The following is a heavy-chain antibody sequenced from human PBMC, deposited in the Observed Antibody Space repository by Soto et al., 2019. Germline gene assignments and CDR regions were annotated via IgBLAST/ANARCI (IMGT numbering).Heavy chain of an antibody. V-gene: IGHV3-23*01. J-gene: IGHJ5*02. CDR3: AEWARYCSGADCRA. Sequence: EVQLLESGGGLVQPGGSLRLSCAASGFPFSSRAMSWVRQAPGKGLEWGSAISGSGTITYYADSVKGRFTISRDTSKNTLYLQMNSLRADATAVYYCAEWARYCSGADCRAWGQGTLVTVSS. CDR1: GFPFSSRA. D-gene: IGHD2-15*01. CDR2: ISGSGTIT.